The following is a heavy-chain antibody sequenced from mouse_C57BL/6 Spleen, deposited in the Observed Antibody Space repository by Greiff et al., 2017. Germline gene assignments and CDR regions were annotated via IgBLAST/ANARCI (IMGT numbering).Heavy chain of an antibody. D-gene: IGHD2-3*01. CDR1: GYTFTSYW. J-gene: IGHJ4*01. V-gene: IGHV1-55*01. Sequence: VQLQQSGAELVKPGASVKMSCKASGYTFTSYWITWVKQRPGQGLEWIGDIYPGSGSTNYNEKFKSKATLTVDTSSSTAYMQLSSLTSEDSAVYYYARREVTTTMDYWGQGTSVTVSS. CDR2: IYPGSGST. CDR3: ARREVTTTMDY.